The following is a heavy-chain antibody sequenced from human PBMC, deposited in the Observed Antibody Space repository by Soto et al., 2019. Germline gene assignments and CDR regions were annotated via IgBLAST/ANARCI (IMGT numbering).Heavy chain of an antibody. CDR2: ISEDGDNQ. CDR3: VGDMPYYDLWNGYSGIFDS. CDR1: GLSVSMYG. D-gene: IGHD3-3*01. Sequence: QVRLVESGGGLVQPGRSLRLSCEASGLSVSMYGMHWVRQAPGKGLEWVAVISEDGDNQYYGDSVKGRCTISRDTSQNTLHLQLNSLRVGDTALYYCVGDMPYYDLWNGYSGIFDSWGQGTLVTVSS. J-gene: IGHJ4*02. V-gene: IGHV3-30*03.